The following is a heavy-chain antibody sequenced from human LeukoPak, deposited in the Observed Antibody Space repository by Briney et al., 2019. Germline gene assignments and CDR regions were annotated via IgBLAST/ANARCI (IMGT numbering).Heavy chain of an antibody. V-gene: IGHV1-3*01. J-gene: IGHJ4*02. CDR3: ARDPGYSSGWSYVDY. CDR1: GYTFTSYA. Sequence: ASVKVSCKASGYTFTSYAMHWVRQAPGQRLEWMGWINAGNGNTEYSQKFQGRVTITRDTSASTAYMELSSLRSEDTAVYYCARDPGYSSGWSYVDYWGQGTLVTVSS. D-gene: IGHD6-19*01. CDR2: INAGNGNT.